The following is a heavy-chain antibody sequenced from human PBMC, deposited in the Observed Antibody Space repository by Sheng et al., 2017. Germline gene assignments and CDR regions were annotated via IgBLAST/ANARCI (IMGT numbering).Heavy chain of an antibody. CDR3: ARDQRNYGGTYFDS. CDR2: IDGSTGRT. J-gene: IGHJ4*03. CDR1: GFTFSSHS. Sequence: EVQLLESGGDLVQPGGSLRLSCAASGFTFSSHSMSWVRQGPGRGLEWVSGIDGSTGRTYYADSVKGRFTISRDNFKNVMYLQMNSLRAEDTAIYFCARDQRNYGGTYFDSWGRG. V-gene: IGHV3-23*01. D-gene: IGHD3-16*01.